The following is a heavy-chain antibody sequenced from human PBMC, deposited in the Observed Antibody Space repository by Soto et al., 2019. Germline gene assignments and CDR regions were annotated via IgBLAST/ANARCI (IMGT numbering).Heavy chain of an antibody. J-gene: IGHJ4*02. V-gene: IGHV3-23*01. CDR2: ISGSGGST. D-gene: IGHD1-7*01. CDR3: AKSLMELDYFDY. CDR1: GFTFSSYA. Sequence: GGSLRLSCAASGFTFSSYAMSWVRQAPGKGLEWVSAISGSGGSTYYADSVKGRFTISRDNSKNTLYLQMNSLRAEDTAVYYWAKSLMELDYFDYWGQGTLVTVSS.